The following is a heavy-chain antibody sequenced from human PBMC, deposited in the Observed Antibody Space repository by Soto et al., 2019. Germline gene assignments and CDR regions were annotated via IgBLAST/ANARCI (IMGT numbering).Heavy chain of an antibody. J-gene: IGHJ4*02. CDR3: ARVRTTVTSDRGAFDY. D-gene: IGHD4-17*01. CDR2: IYYSGST. Sequence: PSETLSLTCTVSGGSISSYYWSWIRQPPGKGLEWIGYIYYSGSTNYNPSLKSRVTISVDTSKNQFSLKLSSVTAADTAVYYCARVRTTVTSDRGAFDYWGQGTLVTV. CDR1: GGSISSYY. V-gene: IGHV4-59*01.